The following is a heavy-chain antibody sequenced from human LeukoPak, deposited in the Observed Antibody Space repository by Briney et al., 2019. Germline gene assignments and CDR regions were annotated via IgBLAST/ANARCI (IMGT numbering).Heavy chain of an antibody. CDR2: IRYDGSNK. J-gene: IGHJ4*02. D-gene: IGHD1-7*01. CDR3: AKDPIPYWNYGYYFDY. CDR1: GFTFSSYG. V-gene: IGHV3-30*02. Sequence: GGSLRLSCAASGFTFSSYGMHWVRQAPGKGLEWVAFIRYDGSNKYYADSVKGRFTISRDNSKNTLYLQMNSLRAEDTAVYYCAKDPIPYWNYGYYFDYWGQGTLVTVSS.